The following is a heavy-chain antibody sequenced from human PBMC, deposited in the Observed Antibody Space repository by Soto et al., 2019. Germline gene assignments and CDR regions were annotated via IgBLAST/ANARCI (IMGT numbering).Heavy chain of an antibody. V-gene: IGHV3-23*01. J-gene: IGHJ6*03. CDR3: AKGYSSSSEGIDQKYYYYMDV. CDR2: ISGSGGST. Sequence: GGSLRLSCAASGFTFSSYAMSWVRQAPGKGLEWVSAISGSGGSTYYADSVKGRFTISRDNSKNTLYLQMNSLRAEDTAVYYCAKGYSSSSEGIDQKYYYYMDVWGKGTTVTVSS. CDR1: GFTFSSYA. D-gene: IGHD6-6*01.